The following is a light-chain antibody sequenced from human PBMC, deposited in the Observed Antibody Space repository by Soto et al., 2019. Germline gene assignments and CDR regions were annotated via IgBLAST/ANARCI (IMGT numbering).Light chain of an antibody. CDR3: QQRFNWQVT. Sequence: EIVLTQSPGTLSLSPGERATLSCRASQSVSSKLAWYQQKPGQAPRLLIYGPSNRATGIPARFSGSGSGTDFTLTISSLEPEDFVVYYCQQRFNWQVTFGQGTRLEIK. CDR2: GPS. V-gene: IGKV3D-11*02. CDR1: QSVSSK. J-gene: IGKJ5*01.